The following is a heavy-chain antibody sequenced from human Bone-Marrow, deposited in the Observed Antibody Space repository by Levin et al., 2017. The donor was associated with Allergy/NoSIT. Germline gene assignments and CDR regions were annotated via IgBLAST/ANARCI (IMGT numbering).Heavy chain of an antibody. V-gene: IGHV1-24*01. CDR1: GYSLSEIS. CDR3: ATGEDIAANETGRHPLYYDYYMDV. CDR2: FDPETSQR. J-gene: IGHJ6*03. Sequence: PGGSLRLSCKVSGYSLSEISVQWVRQAPGKGLEWMGSFDPETSQRIYAQKFQGRLTLTVDTSAGTAYMELSSLRSDDTAVSDGATGEDIAANETGRHPLYYDYYMDVWGKGTTVTVSS. D-gene: IGHD6-25*01.